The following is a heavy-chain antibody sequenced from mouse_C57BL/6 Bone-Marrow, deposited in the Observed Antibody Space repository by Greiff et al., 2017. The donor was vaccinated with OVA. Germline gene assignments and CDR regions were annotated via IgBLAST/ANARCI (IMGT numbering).Heavy chain of an antibody. CDR3: ARLVLRWFAY. J-gene: IGHJ3*01. CDR2: IYPGDGDT. V-gene: IGHV1-82*01. D-gene: IGHD1-1*01. CDR1: GYAFSSSW. Sequence: QVQLQQSGPELVKPGASVKISCKASGYAFSSSWMNWVKQRPGKGLEWIGRIYPGDGDTNYNGKFKGKATLTADKSSSTAYMQLSSLTSEDSAVYFCARLVLRWFAYWGQGTLVTVSA.